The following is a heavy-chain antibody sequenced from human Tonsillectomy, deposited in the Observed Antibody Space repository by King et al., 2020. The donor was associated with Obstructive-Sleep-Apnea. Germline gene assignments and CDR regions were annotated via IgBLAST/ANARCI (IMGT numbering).Heavy chain of an antibody. J-gene: IGHJ4*02. CDR1: GGSISSGGYY. CDR3: ATRYPIRYPDFDY. D-gene: IGHD3-9*01. CDR2: IYYSGST. Sequence: VQLQESGPGLVKHSETLSLTCTVSGGSISSGGYYCAWIRQSPGKGLEWIGNIYYSGSTYYNPSLKSRVTISIDTSKNQFSLKLSSVTAADSAVYYCATRYPIRYPDFDYWGQGTLVTVSA. V-gene: IGHV4-39*07.